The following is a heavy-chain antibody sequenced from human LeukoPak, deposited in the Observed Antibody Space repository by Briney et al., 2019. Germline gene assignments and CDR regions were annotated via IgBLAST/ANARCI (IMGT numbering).Heavy chain of an antibody. V-gene: IGHV3-9*01. CDR1: GFTFHDYA. CDR3: AKDKSSTVITPADY. CDR2: ISWHSGSI. J-gene: IGHJ4*02. Sequence: PGGSLRLSCAASGFTFHDYALHWVRQAPARGLEGVSGISWHSGSIGYADSVKGRFTISRDNAKNSLYLQMNSLRAEDTAFYYCAKDKSSTVITPADYWGQGTLVTVSS. D-gene: IGHD4-23*01.